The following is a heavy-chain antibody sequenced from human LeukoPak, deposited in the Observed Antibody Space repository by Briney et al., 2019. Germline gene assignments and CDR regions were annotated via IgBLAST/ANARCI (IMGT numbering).Heavy chain of an antibody. J-gene: IGHJ5*02. CDR3: ARRLPYCSSTSCRSRRGWFDP. CDR2: IYYSGST. V-gene: IGHV4-39*07. Sequence: SETLSLTCTVSGGSISSSSYYWGWIRQPPGKGLEWIGSIYYSGSTNYNPSLKSRVTISVDTSKNQFSLKLSSVTAADTAVYYCARRLPYCSSTSCRSRRGWFDPWGQGTLVTVSS. CDR1: GGSISSSSYY. D-gene: IGHD2-2*01.